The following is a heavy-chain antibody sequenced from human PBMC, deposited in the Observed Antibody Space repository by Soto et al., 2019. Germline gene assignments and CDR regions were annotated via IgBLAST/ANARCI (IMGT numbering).Heavy chain of an antibody. CDR2: ISWDDDQ. Sequence: QITLKESGPPLVKSTQTLTLTCTFSGFSLSTSGVGVGWIRQPPGKALEWLALISWDDDQRFRPSLKTRLTIVKDTSKNQVVLTMTNMDPVDTATYYCARFTTISEKWFDSWGQGIQVTVTS. CDR3: ARFTTISEKWFDS. V-gene: IGHV2-5*02. J-gene: IGHJ5*01. D-gene: IGHD3-22*01. CDR1: GFSLSTSGVG.